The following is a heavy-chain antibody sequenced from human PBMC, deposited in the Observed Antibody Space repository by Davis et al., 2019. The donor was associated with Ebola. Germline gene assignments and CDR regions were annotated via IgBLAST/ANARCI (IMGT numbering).Heavy chain of an antibody. J-gene: IGHJ6*02. V-gene: IGHV3-49*04. CDR1: GFTFGDYA. CDR2: IRSKGYGGKT. D-gene: IGHD6-13*01. Sequence: GESLKISCTTTGFTFGDYAMNWVRQAPGKGLEWVGFIRSKGYGGKTEYAASVKCRFTISRDDSKSIAYLQMNSLKTEDTAVYYCTRDLKQPPPSYYYGMDVWGQGTTVTVS. CDR3: TRDLKQPPPSYYYGMDV.